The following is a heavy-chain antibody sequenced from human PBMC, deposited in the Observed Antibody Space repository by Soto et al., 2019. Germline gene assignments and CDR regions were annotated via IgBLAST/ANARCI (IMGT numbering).Heavy chain of an antibody. J-gene: IGHJ4*02. D-gene: IGHD1-1*01. CDR2: ISGSGGST. Sequence: GGSLRLSWAASGFTFSTYAMNWVRQAPGKGLEWVSVISGSGGSTYYADSVKGRFAISRDNSKNTLYLQMNSLRADDTAVYYCAKYKPGSPWQSYFDYPGQATLVTVSS. CDR3: AKYKPGSPWQSYFDY. CDR1: GFTFSTYA. V-gene: IGHV3-23*01.